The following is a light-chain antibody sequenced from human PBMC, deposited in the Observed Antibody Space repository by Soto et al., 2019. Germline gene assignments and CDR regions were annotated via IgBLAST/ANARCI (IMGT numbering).Light chain of an antibody. CDR1: QSVSSN. J-gene: IGKJ1*01. CDR2: GTS. Sequence: EIVLTQSPATLSVSPGERATLSCRASQSVSSNLAWYQQKPGQAPRLLISGTSSRAGGIPDRFSGSGSGTDFTLTISRLEPEDFAVYYCQQYGSSPQTFGQGTKVDIK. CDR3: QQYGSSPQT. V-gene: IGKV3-20*01.